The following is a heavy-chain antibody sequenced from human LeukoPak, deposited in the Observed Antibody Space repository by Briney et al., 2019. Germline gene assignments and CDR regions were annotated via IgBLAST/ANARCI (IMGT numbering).Heavy chain of an antibody. CDR3: AKIAAAVPDQ. V-gene: IGHV3-7*01. CDR1: GFTFSNYW. CDR2: IKQDGSDK. D-gene: IGHD6-13*01. J-gene: IGHJ5*02. Sequence: GGSLRLSCATSGFTFSNYWMAWVRQAPGKGLEWVAQIKQDGSDKYYVDSVKGRFTISRDNANNSLSLQMTSLRVEDTAVYYCAKIAAAVPDQWGQGTLVTVS.